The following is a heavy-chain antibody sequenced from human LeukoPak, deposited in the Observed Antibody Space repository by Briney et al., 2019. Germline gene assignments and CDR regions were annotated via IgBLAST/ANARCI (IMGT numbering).Heavy chain of an antibody. Sequence: SQTLSLTCTVSGGSISSGDYYWSWIRQTPGKGLEWIGNIFDSGDTNYNPSLQSRVTISVDTSKKQFSLKLRSVTAADTAVYYCTRRLSNGATLNYFDYWGQGTLVTVSS. D-gene: IGHD4/OR15-4a*01. J-gene: IGHJ4*02. CDR1: GGSISSGDYY. CDR2: IFDSGDT. V-gene: IGHV4-61*09. CDR3: TRRLSNGATLNYFDY.